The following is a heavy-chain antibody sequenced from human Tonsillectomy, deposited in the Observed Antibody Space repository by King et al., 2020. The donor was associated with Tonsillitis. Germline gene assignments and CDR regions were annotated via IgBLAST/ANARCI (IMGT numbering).Heavy chain of an antibody. CDR2: ISLDSDRV. V-gene: IGHV3-9*01. CDR1: GLTLDKYA. J-gene: IGHJ6*02. D-gene: IGHD7-27*01. CDR3: GKDISPGGMDL. Sequence: VQLVESGGDLVQPGGSLRLSCAASGLTLDKYAMHWVRQPPGKGLEWGSAISLDSDRVGYADSVKGRFTISRDNAKNSVYLEMNSLRAEDTALYYCGKDISPGGMDLWGQGTTVTVSS.